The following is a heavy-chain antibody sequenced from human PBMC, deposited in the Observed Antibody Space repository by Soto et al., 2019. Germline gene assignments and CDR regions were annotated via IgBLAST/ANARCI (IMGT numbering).Heavy chain of an antibody. CDR1: GYTFTSYA. J-gene: IGHJ3*02. D-gene: IGHD6-13*01. CDR3: ARRYSSSWSDAFDI. Sequence: QVQLVQSGAEVKKPGASVKVSCKASGYTFTSYAMHWVRQAPGQRLEWMGWINAGNGNTKYSQKFQGRVTITRDTSARTAYMKLSSLRSEDTAVYYCARRYSSSWSDAFDIWGQGTMVTVSS. V-gene: IGHV1-3*01. CDR2: INAGNGNT.